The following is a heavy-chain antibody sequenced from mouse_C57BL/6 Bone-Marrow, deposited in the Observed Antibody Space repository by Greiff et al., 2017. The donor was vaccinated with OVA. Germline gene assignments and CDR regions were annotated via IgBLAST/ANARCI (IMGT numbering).Heavy chain of an antibody. Sequence: VMLVESGAELVRPGTSVKVSCKASGYAFTNYLIEWVKQRPGQGLEWIGVINPGSGGTNYNEKFKGKATLTADKSSSTAYMQLSSLTSEDSAVYFCARGRGTTVVAKDYWGQGTTLTVSS. V-gene: IGHV1-54*01. J-gene: IGHJ2*01. CDR3: ARGRGTTVVAKDY. CDR2: INPGSGGT. D-gene: IGHD1-1*01. CDR1: GYAFTNYL.